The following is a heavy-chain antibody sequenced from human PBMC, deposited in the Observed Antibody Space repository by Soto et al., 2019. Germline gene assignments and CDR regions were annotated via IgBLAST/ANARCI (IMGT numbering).Heavy chain of an antibody. CDR3: VRHLYGSGERLDS. V-gene: IGHV4-59*08. Sequence: SETLSLTCTVSGGSISSYYWSWIRQPPGKGLEWIGYIYYSGSINYNPSLKSRVTISVDTSKNQFSLKLSSVTAADTAVYYGVRHLYGSGERLDSWGQGTLVT. J-gene: IGHJ1*01. CDR1: GGSISSYY. CDR2: IYYSGSI. D-gene: IGHD3-10*01.